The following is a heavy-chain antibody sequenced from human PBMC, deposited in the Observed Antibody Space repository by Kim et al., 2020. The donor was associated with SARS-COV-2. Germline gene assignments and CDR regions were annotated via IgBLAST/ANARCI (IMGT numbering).Heavy chain of an antibody. CDR2: IIPIRGVP. CDR1: EDTFSTYA. Sequence: SVKVSCRASEDTFSTYALSWVRQAPGQGPEWMGRIIPIRGVPNYAQKFQGRVTISADTSTATAYLELSSLRPDDTAIYYCARDREEPLVWYFDLWGRGTLVTVSS. V-gene: IGHV1-69*04. D-gene: IGHD6-6*01. J-gene: IGHJ2*01. CDR3: ARDREEPLVWYFDL.